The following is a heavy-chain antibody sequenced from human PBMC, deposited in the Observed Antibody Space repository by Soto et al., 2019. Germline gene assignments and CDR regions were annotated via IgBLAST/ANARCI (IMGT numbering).Heavy chain of an antibody. D-gene: IGHD2-2*01. Sequence: ASVKVSCAASGGSFSSYTISWVRQAPGQGLEWMGRIIPILGIANYAQKFQGRVTITADKSTSTAYMELSSLRSEDTAVYYCASGAVGAMSYFDYWGQGTLVTVSS. J-gene: IGHJ4*02. V-gene: IGHV1-69*02. CDR3: ASGAVGAMSYFDY. CDR1: GGSFSSYT. CDR2: IIPILGIA.